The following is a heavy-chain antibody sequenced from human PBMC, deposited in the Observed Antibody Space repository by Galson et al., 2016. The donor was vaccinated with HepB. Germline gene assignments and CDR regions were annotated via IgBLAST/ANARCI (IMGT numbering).Heavy chain of an antibody. CDR1: GFNFRDYA. CDR2: ITGSGVGT. J-gene: IGHJ3*02. Sequence: SLRLSCAVSGFNFRDYAMGWVRQAPGKGLEWVAGITGSGVGTFHADSVKGRFIISRDNSKNTLYLRMDGLRADDTAIYYCAKCNGSNWVDGFDRWGQGTMVTVSS. D-gene: IGHD6-13*01. V-gene: IGHV3-23*01. CDR3: AKCNGSNWVDGFDR.